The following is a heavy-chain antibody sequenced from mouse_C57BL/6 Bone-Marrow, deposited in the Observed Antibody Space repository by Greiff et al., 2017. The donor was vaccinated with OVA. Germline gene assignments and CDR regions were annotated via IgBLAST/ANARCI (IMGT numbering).Heavy chain of an antibody. J-gene: IGHJ2*01. CDR3: ARQYYGSSYGFDY. Sequence: DVKLVESGGDLVKPGGSLKLSCAASGFTFSSYGMSWVRQTPDKRLEWVATISSGGSYTYYPDSVKGRFTISRDNAKNTLYLQMSSLKSEDTAMYYCARQYYGSSYGFDYWGQGTTLTVSS. D-gene: IGHD1-1*01. CDR2: ISSGGSYT. V-gene: IGHV5-6*02. CDR1: GFTFSSYG.